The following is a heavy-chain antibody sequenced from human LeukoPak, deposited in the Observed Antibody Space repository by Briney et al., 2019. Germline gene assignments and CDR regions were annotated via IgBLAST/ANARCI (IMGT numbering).Heavy chain of an antibody. CDR1: GFTFSDYY. J-gene: IGHJ4*02. CDR2: ISTGSSYT. D-gene: IGHD6-13*01. Sequence: SGGSLRLSCAASGFTFSDYYMSWIRQAPGKGLEWVSYISTGSSYTIYADSVKGRFTISRDNAKNSLYLQMNSLRAEDTAVYYCAKREAADGTGFDYWGQGTLVTVSS. V-gene: IGHV3-11*03. CDR3: AKREAADGTGFDY.